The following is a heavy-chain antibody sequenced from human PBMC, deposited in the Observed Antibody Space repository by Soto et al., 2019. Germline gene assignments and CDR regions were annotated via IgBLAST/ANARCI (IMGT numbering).Heavy chain of an antibody. CDR1: GFTLSDYY. V-gene: IGHV3-11*01. CDR2: ITSSGSTI. Sequence: QVQLVESGGGWVKPGGSLRLSCAASGFTLSDYYMTWIRQAPGKGLEWVSYITSSGSTIHYADSVRGRFTMSRDNARNSLSLQMNSLRVEDTAVYYCAIDRTPSSFGNYFDYCVQGTLVTVSS. J-gene: IGHJ4*02. D-gene: IGHD3-16*01. CDR3: AIDRTPSSFGNYFDY.